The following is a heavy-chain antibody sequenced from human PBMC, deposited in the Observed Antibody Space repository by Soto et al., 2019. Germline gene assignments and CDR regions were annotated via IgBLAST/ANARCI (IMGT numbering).Heavy chain of an antibody. D-gene: IGHD6-13*01. Sequence: PSETLSLTCTVSGGSISSGDYYWSWVRQPPGEGLEWIGEVYRTGSTNYSPSLESRLTVSVDESKSQFSVNLTCVHAGDTAVYYWARARATTAAAAIFDCWGQGTLITVS. J-gene: IGHJ4*02. V-gene: IGHV4-4*02. CDR1: GGSISSGDYY. CDR3: ARARATTAAAAIFDC. CDR2: VYRTGST.